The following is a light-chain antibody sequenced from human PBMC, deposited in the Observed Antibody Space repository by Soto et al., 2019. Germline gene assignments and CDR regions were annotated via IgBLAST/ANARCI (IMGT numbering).Light chain of an antibody. CDR3: MQALQTPLT. V-gene: IGKV2-28*01. CDR2: WGS. J-gene: IGKJ3*01. CDR1: QSLLHSNGYTY. Sequence: DIVMTQSPLSLPVTPGEPASISCRSSQSLLHSNGYTYLDWYLQKPGQSPQLLIYWGSKLASGVPDRVSGSGSGTDFTLKISRVEAEDFGVYYCMQALQTPLTFGPGTKVDIK.